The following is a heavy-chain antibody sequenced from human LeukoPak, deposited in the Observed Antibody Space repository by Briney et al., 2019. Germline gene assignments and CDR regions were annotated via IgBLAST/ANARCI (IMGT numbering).Heavy chain of an antibody. V-gene: IGHV3-72*01. D-gene: IGHD6-19*01. CDR2: SRNKANSYTT. CDR3: TRISRIAVAGHYYYGMDV. CDR1: GFTFSSYA. Sequence: GRSLRLSCAASGFTFSSYAMHWVRQAPGKGLEWVGRSRNKANSYTTEYAASVQGRFTISRDDSNNSLYLQMNSLKTEDTAVYYCTRISRIAVAGHYYYGMDVWGQGTTVTVSS. J-gene: IGHJ6*02.